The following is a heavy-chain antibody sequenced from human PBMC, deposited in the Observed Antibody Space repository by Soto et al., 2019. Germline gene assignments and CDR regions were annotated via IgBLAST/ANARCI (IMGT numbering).Heavy chain of an antibody. Sequence: QLVQSGAEVKKPGASVKVSCKASGYRFSNYDISWVRQAPGQGLEWMAWISAHNGNKHYAEKFQGRVSTTTDTSTSTAYMEVRTLKTDDTAVYYCARGLLAYFGTDVWGQGTTFTVS. V-gene: IGHV1-18*01. CDR2: ISAHNGNK. D-gene: IGHD1-26*01. CDR1: GYRFSNYD. CDR3: ARGLLAYFGTDV. J-gene: IGHJ6*02.